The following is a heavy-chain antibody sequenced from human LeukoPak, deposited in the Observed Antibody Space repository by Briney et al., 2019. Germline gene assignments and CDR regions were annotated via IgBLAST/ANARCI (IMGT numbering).Heavy chain of an antibody. Sequence: GGSLRLSCAASGFTFDDYAMHWVRQAPGKGLEWVSGISWNSGSIGYADSVKGRFTISRDNAKNSLYLQMNSLRAEDTALYYCVKDVIPYGSGSYTNWFDPWGQGTLVTVSS. CDR2: ISWNSGSI. CDR3: VKDVIPYGSGSYTNWFDP. V-gene: IGHV3-9*01. D-gene: IGHD3-10*01. J-gene: IGHJ5*02. CDR1: GFTFDDYA.